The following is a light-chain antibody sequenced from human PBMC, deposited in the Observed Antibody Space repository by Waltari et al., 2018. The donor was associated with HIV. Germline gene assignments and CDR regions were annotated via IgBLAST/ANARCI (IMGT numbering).Light chain of an antibody. V-gene: IGLV8-61*01. J-gene: IGLJ2*01. CDR2: NTN. CDR1: SGSVSTTYS. CDR3: VLYMGSGISV. Sequence: QTVVTQEPSFSVSPGGTVTLTCGFSSGSVSTTYSPSWYQHTPGQAPRTLIYNTNTRSSGVPDRFSGSILGNKAALNITGAQADDECDYYCVLYMGSGISVFGGGTKLTVL.